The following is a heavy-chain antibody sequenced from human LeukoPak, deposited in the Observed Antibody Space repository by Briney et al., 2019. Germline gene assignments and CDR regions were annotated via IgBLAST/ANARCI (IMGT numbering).Heavy chain of an antibody. CDR2: ISSSSSYT. D-gene: IGHD5-18*01. V-gene: IGHV3-11*05. Sequence: GGSLRLSCAASGFTFSDYYMSWIRQGPGKGLEGVSYISSSSSYTNYADSVKGRFTISRDNAKNSLYLQMNSLRAEDTAVCYCAREETSDTAMVGYFDYWGQGTLVTVSS. J-gene: IGHJ4*02. CDR1: GFTFSDYY. CDR3: AREETSDTAMVGYFDY.